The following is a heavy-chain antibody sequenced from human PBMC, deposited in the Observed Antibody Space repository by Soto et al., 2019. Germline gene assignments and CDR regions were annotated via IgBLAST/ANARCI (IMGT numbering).Heavy chain of an antibody. CDR2: IIPIFGTA. D-gene: IGHD3-10*01. J-gene: IGHJ6*02. CDR3: ARDGSGSRSPSRYYHYYGMDF. Sequence: SVKVSCKASGGTFSSYAISWVRQAPGQGLEWMGGIIPIFGTANYAQKFQGRVTITADESTSTAYMELSSLRSEDTAVYYCARDGSGSRSPSRYYHYYGMDFCGQETTVTVSS. CDR1: GGTFSSYA. V-gene: IGHV1-69*13.